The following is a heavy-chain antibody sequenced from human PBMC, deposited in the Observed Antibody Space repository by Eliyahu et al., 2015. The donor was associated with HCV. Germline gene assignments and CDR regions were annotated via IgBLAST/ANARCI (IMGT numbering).Heavy chain of an antibody. V-gene: IGHV3-21*02. CDR1: GFXFSSYT. Sequence: EVQVVESGGGLVKPGGTLRLXXAASGFXFSSYTMNWVRQAPGKGLEWVSSISSSSSYIYYADSVKGRFTISRDNAMNSLHLQMNSLRAEDTAVYYCARGHYDILTGYSEFDYWGQGTLVIVSS. J-gene: IGHJ4*02. CDR2: ISSSSSYI. D-gene: IGHD3-9*01. CDR3: ARGHYDILTGYSEFDY.